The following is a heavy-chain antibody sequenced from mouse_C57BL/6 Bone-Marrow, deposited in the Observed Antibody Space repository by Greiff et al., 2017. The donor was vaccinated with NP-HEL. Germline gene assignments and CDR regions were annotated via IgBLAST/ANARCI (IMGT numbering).Heavy chain of an antibody. V-gene: IGHV1-52*01. CDR2: IDPSDSET. J-gene: IGHJ2*01. Sequence: QVQLQQPGAELVRPGSSVKLSCKASGYTFTSYWMPWVKQRPIQGLEWIGNIDPSDSETNYNQKFKDKATLTVDKSSSTAYMQLSSLTSEDAAVYYCARVLRYYFDYGGQGTTLTVSS. CDR1: GYTFTSYW. CDR3: ARVLRYYFDY. D-gene: IGHD1-1*01.